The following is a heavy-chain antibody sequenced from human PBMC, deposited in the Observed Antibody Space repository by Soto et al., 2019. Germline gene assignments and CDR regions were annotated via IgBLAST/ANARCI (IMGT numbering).Heavy chain of an antibody. CDR1: GFTFEDHA. J-gene: IGHJ6*02. CDR3: VRDMGHYDFWGIHERGLDV. CDR2: ISWNSDII. Sequence: PGGSLRLSCVASGFTFEDHAMHWVRQGPGKGLEWVSGISWNSDIIVYADSVKGRFTMSRDNVKNSLYLQMSSLRSEDTAAYYCVRDMGHYDFWGIHERGLDVWGQGTTVTVSS. V-gene: IGHV3-9*01. D-gene: IGHD3-3*01.